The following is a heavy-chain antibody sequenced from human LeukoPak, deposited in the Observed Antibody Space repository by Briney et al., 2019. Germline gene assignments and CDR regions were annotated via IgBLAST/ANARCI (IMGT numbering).Heavy chain of an antibody. CDR2: IYPGDSDT. CDR3: ARVITVRGVIIDP. D-gene: IGHD3-10*01. CDR1: GYSFTSYW. J-gene: IGHJ5*02. Sequence: GESLKISCKGSGYSFTSYWIGWVRQMPGKGLEWMGIIYPGDSDTRYSPSFQGQVTISADKSISTADLQWSSLQASDTAMYYCARVITVRGVIIDPWGQGTLVTVSS. V-gene: IGHV5-51*01.